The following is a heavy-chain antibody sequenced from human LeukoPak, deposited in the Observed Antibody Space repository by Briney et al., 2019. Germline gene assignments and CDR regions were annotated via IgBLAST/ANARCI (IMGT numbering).Heavy chain of an antibody. CDR2: ISYDGSNK. CDR3: ARVPNYYDSSGYYYYYYYMDV. Sequence: GRSLRLSCAASGFTFSSYGMHWVRQAPGKGLEWVAVISYDGSNKYYADSVKGRFTISRDNSKNSLYLQMNSLRAEDTAVYYCARVPNYYDSSGYYYYYYYMDVWGKGTTVTVSS. V-gene: IGHV3-30*03. CDR1: GFTFSSYG. J-gene: IGHJ6*03. D-gene: IGHD3-22*01.